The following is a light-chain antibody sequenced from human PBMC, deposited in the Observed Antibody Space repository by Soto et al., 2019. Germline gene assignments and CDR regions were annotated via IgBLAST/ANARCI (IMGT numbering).Light chain of an antibody. J-gene: IGKJ1*01. CDR1: QSISSY. CDR3: QQTYTTPWT. Sequence: DIPMTQCPSSLSASVGDRVTITCRASQSISSYLNWYQQKPGKAPNLLIYGKSSLQTGVPSRFSGSGSGTDFTLTISSLQPEDVATYYCQQTYTTPWTFGQGTKVEIK. V-gene: IGKV1-39*01. CDR2: GKS.